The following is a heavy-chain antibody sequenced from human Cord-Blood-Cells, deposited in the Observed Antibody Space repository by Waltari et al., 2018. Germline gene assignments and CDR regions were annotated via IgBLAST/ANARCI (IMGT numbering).Heavy chain of an antibody. CDR3: ARGAEGSSSPFDY. D-gene: IGHD6-6*01. Sequence: QVQLQQWGAGLLKPSEPLSLTCAVYGGSFIGYYRSWLRQPPGKGLEWIGEINHSGSTNYNPALKSRVTISVDTSKNQFSLKLSSVTAADTAVYYCARGAEGSSSPFDYWGQGTLVTVSS. J-gene: IGHJ4*02. V-gene: IGHV4-34*01. CDR1: GGSFIGYY. CDR2: INHSGST.